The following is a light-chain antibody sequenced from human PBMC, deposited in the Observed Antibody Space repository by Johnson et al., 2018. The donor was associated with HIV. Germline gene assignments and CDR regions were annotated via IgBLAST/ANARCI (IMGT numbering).Light chain of an antibody. J-gene: IGLJ1*01. V-gene: IGLV1-51*02. CDR3: GTWDSSLTTSYV. CDR2: ENN. Sequence: QSVLTQPPSVSAAPGQKVTISCSGSSSNIGNNYVSWYQQLPETAPKLLIYENNKRPSGIPDRFSGSKSGTSATLGITGLQTGDEADYYCGTWDSSLTTSYVLGTGTKVLVV. CDR1: SSNIGNNY.